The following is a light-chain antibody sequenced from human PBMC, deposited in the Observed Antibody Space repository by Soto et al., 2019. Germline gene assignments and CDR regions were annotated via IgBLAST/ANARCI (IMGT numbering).Light chain of an antibody. J-gene: IGLJ2*01. CDR2: NDF. CDR3: HVWDSNSDHSV. V-gene: IGLV3-21*02. Sequence: SYELTQPPSVSVAPGQTARLTCGGNNIAGKSVHWYQQKPGQAPVLVVYNDFDRPSGIPERFSGSKSGDTATLTISGVEAGDEADYSCHVWDSNSDHSVFGGGTKLTVL. CDR1: NIAGKS.